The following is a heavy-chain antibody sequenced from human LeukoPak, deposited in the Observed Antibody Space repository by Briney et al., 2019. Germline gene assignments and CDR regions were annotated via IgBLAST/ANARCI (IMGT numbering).Heavy chain of an antibody. CDR2: ISYSGST. CDR3: ASVGFGGYSYGYVDF. Sequence: MPSETLSLTCTVSGGSISSSRHSWGWIRQPPGKGLEWIGTISYSGSTYYNPSLKSRVTISVDTSQNQFSLRLTSVTAADTAVYYCASVGFGGYSYGYVDFWGQGTLLTVSS. CDR1: GGSISSSRHS. V-gene: IGHV4-39*01. J-gene: IGHJ4*02. D-gene: IGHD5-18*01.